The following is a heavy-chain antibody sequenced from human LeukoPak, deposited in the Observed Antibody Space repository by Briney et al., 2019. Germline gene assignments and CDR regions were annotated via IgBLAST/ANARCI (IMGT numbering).Heavy chain of an antibody. CDR1: GGSFSGYY. J-gene: IGHJ6*02. CDR3: ARGEITMVRGVITTYYYYYGMDV. CDR2: INHSGST. Sequence: SETLCLTCAVYGGSFSGYYWSWIRQPPGKGLEWIGEINHSGSTNYNPSLKSRVTISVDTSKNQFSLKLSSVTAADTAVYYCARGEITMVRGVITTYYYYYGMDVWGQGTTVTVSS. V-gene: IGHV4-34*01. D-gene: IGHD3-10*01.